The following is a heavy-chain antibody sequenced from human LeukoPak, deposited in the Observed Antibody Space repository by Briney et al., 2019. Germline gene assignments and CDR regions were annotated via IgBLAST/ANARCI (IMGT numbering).Heavy chain of an antibody. CDR1: GYTFSSYY. V-gene: IGHV1-2*02. Sequence: ASVKVSCKASGYTFSSYYMHRVRQAPGQGLEWMGWINPNGGNTHYAQRFQGRVTMTWDTSTSTAYMELSRLCSDDTAVYFCARDLTATAAFDCWGQGTLVTVSS. CDR3: ARDLTATAAFDC. D-gene: IGHD6-13*01. J-gene: IGHJ4*02. CDR2: INPNGGNT.